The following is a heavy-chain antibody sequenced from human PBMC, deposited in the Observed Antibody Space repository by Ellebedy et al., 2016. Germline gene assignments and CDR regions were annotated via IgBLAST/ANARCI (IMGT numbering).Heavy chain of an antibody. CDR1: GFTFSTYS. J-gene: IGHJ6*02. Sequence: GGSLRLSCAASGFTFSTYSMNWVRQAPGKGLEWVSSISTSSSSSTSYIYHVESVRGRFTISRDDAKNSLYLQMNGLRAEDTAVYYCARAHAGMVTHYYAMDVWGQGTTVTVSS. V-gene: IGHV3-21*01. D-gene: IGHD5-18*01. CDR2: ISTSSSSSTSYI. CDR3: ARAHAGMVTHYYAMDV.